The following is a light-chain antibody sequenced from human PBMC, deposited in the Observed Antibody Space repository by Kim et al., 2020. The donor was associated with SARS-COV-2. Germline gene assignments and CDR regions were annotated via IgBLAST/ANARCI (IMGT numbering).Light chain of an antibody. CDR1: SLRNYF. CDR3: NSRDSNGNHLV. Sequence: AWGQPVRLTCPGDSLRNYFASWYQQGPGQAPILVLYGKNSRPSGIPGRFSGSSSGSTASLTITGAQAEDEADYYCNSRDSNGNHLVFGGGTQLTVL. CDR2: GKN. J-gene: IGLJ2*01. V-gene: IGLV3-19*01.